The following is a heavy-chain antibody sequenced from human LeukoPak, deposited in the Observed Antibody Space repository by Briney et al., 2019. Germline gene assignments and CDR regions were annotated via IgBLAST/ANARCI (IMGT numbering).Heavy chain of an antibody. CDR3: AKALYSYYMDV. CDR1: GFTFNNYA. CDR2: LSGDGGST. V-gene: IGHV3-23*01. J-gene: IGHJ6*03. Sequence: GGSLRLSCVASGFTFNNYAMSWVRQAPGKGLEWVSGLSGDGGSTFYADSVKGRFTISTDNSKNTLYLQMNSLRVEDTAVYYCAKALYSYYMDVWGKGTTVTVSS. D-gene: IGHD4-11*01.